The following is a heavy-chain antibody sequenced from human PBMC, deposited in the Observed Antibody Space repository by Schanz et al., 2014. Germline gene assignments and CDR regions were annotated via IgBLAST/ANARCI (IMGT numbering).Heavy chain of an antibody. CDR3: ASPSGYSDYGTYFDF. CDR1: GFTFSSYG. J-gene: IGHJ4*02. Sequence: GQLAESGGGLVQPGGSLRLSCAASGFTFSSYGMHWVRQAPGKGLEWVAVIWYDENNKYYADSVKGRFTISRDNSKNTLYLQMNSLRTEDTAVYSCASPSGYSDYGTYFDFWGQGTLVTVSS. CDR2: IWYDENNK. V-gene: IGHV3-33*01. D-gene: IGHD5-12*01.